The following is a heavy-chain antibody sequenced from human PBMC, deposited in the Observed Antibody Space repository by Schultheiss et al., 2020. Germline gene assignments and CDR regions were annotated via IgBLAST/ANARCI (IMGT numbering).Heavy chain of an antibody. CDR1: GFTFSSYA. J-gene: IGHJ4*02. D-gene: IGHD4-17*01. CDR2: ISGSGGST. CDR3: AKDKPPHGDQLYYFDY. Sequence: GGSLRLSCAASGFTFSSYAMSWVRQAPGKGLEWVSAISGSGGSTYYADSVKGRFTISRDNSKNTLYLQMNSLRAEDTAVYYCAKDKPPHGDQLYYFDYWGQGTLVTVS. V-gene: IGHV3-23*01.